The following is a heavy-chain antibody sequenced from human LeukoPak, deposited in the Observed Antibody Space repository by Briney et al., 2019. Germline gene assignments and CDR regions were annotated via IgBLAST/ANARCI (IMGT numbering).Heavy chain of an antibody. CDR3: ARGQMVRGVIIRRLGAFDI. V-gene: IGHV3-30*14. Sequence: GGSLRLSCAASGFTFSSYAMSWVRQAPGKGLEWVAIISYDGSNEYYADSVKGRFTISRDNSKNTLYLQMNSLRAEDTAVYYCARGQMVRGVIIRRLGAFDIWGQGTMVTVSS. CDR1: GFTFSSYA. D-gene: IGHD3-10*01. J-gene: IGHJ3*02. CDR2: ISYDGSNE.